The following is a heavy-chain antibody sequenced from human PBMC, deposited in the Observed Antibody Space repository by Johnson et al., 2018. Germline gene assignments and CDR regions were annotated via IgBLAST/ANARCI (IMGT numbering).Heavy chain of an antibody. CDR1: GFTFSSYA. D-gene: IGHD3-10*01. CDR3: AREGDGGFLVVPMDV. Sequence: QVQLVQSGGGVVQPGRSLRLSCAASGFTFSSYAMHWVRQAPGKGLEWVAVIWYDGSNKYYADSVKGRFTISRDNSKNTLYLQMNSLRAEDTAVYYCAREGDGGFLVVPMDVWGQGTTVTVSS. J-gene: IGHJ6*02. CDR2: IWYDGSNK. V-gene: IGHV3-33*08.